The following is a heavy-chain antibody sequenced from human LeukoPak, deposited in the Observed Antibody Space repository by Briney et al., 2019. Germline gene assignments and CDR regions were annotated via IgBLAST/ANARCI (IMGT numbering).Heavy chain of an antibody. D-gene: IGHD1-26*01. Sequence: ASVKVSCKVSGYTLTELSMHWVRQAPGQGLEWMGWINPNSGGTNYAQKFQGRVTMTRDTSISTAYMELSRLRSDDTAVYYCARVQRKELHDAFDIWGQGTMVTVSS. CDR2: INPNSGGT. V-gene: IGHV1-2*02. J-gene: IGHJ3*02. CDR3: ARVQRKELHDAFDI. CDR1: GYTLTELS.